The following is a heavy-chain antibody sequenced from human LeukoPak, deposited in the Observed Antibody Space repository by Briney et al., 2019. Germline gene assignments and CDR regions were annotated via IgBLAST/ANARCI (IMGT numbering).Heavy chain of an antibody. CDR1: GYAFTSYR. Sequence: ASVKVSCKASGYAFTSYRIIWVRQAPGQGLEWMGWINTYNGNTNYAQKLQGRVTMTRDMSTSTVYMELSSLRSDDTAVYYCARKRGYSGYDYFDYWGQGTLVTVSS. V-gene: IGHV1-18*01. CDR2: INTYNGNT. D-gene: IGHD5-12*01. CDR3: ARKRGYSGYDYFDY. J-gene: IGHJ4*02.